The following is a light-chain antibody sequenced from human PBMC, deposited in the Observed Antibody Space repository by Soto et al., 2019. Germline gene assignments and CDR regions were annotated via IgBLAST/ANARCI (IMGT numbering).Light chain of an antibody. CDR3: QSYDSSLGGSYV. CDR1: SSNIGAGYD. CDR2: GNS. V-gene: IGLV1-40*01. Sequence: QSVLTQPPSVSGAPGQRVTISCTGSSSNIGAGYDVHWYQQLPGTAPKLLIYGNSNRPSGVPDRFSGSKSGTSASLAITGLQAEDEADYYCQSYDSSLGGSYVVGTGTKVTVL. J-gene: IGLJ1*01.